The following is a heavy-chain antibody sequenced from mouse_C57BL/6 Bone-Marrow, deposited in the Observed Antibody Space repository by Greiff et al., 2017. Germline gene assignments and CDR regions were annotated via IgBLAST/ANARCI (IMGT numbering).Heavy chain of an antibody. Sequence: VQLQQPGAELVMPGASVKLSCKASGYTFTSYWMHWVKQRPGQGLEWIGEIDPSDSYTNYNEKFKGKSTLTVDKSSSTAYMQLSSLTSEDSAVYYWAIDGYLCVAYWGQRTLVAVSA. CDR1: GYTFTSYW. CDR2: IDPSDSYT. J-gene: IGHJ3*01. V-gene: IGHV1-69*01. D-gene: IGHD2-3*01. CDR3: AIDGYLCVAY.